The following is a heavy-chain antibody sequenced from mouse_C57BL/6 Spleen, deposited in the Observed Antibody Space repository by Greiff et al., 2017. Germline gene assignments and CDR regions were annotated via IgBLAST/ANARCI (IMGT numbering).Heavy chain of an antibody. CDR3: ARSTAQVSFDY. V-gene: IGHV1-26*01. Sequence: VQLQQSGPELVKPGASVKISCKASGYTFTDYYMNWVKQSHGKSLEWIGDINPNNGGTSYNQKFKGKATLTVDKSSSTAYMELRSLTSEDSAVYYCARSTAQVSFDYWGQGTTLTVSS. CDR2: INPNNGGT. CDR1: GYTFTDYY. J-gene: IGHJ2*01. D-gene: IGHD3-2*02.